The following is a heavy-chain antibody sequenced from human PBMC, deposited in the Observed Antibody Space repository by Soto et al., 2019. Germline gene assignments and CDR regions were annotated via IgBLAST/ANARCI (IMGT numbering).Heavy chain of an antibody. V-gene: IGHV3-30*03. CDR1: GFTFSSYG. CDR3: ASQRVAGTGRNYYYMDV. D-gene: IGHD6-19*01. CDR2: ISYDGSNK. Sequence: GGSLRLSCAASGFTFSSYGMHWVRQAPGKGLEWVAVISYDGSNKYYADSVKGRFTISRDNSKNTLYLQMNSLRAEDTAVYYCASQRVAGTGRNYYYMDVWGKGTTVTVSS. J-gene: IGHJ6*03.